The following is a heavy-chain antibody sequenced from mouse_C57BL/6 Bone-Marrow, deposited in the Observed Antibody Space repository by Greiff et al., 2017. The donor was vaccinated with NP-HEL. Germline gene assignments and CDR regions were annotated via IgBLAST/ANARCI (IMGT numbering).Heavy chain of an antibody. CDR3: ARERGRQLYD. CDR1: GYTFTSYW. J-gene: IGHJ2*01. CDR2: IYPGSGST. Sequence: LQQPGASVKMSCKASGYTFTSYWITWVKQRPGQGLEWIGDIYPGSGSTNYNEKFKSKATLTVDTSSSTAYMQLSSLTSEDSAVYYCARERGRQLYDWGQGTTLTVSS. D-gene: IGHD3-2*01. V-gene: IGHV1-55*01.